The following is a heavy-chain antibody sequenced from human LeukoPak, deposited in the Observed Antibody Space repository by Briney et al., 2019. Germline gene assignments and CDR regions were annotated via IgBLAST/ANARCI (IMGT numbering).Heavy chain of an antibody. CDR1: GGSISSGGYS. CDR3: ARAPRGESDAASGFYGMDV. Sequence: PSETLSLTCAVSGGSISSGGYSWSWIRQPPGKGLEWIGYIYHSGSTYYNPSLESRVTISVDTSKNQFSLKLNSVTAADTAIYYCARAPRGESDAASGFYGMDVWGQGTTVAVSS. J-gene: IGHJ6*02. CDR2: IYHSGST. V-gene: IGHV4-30-2*01. D-gene: IGHD3-22*01.